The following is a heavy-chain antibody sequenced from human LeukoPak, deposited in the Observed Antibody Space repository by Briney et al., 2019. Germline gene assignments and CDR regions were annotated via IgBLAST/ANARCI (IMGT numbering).Heavy chain of an antibody. CDR1: GGSISSYY. D-gene: IGHD4-23*01. Sequence: SETLSLTCTVSGGSISSYYWSWIRQPPGKGLEWIGYIYYSGSTNYNPSLKSRVTISVDTSKNQFFLKLNSMTAADTAVYYCARNAGNSDVDYWGQGILVTVSS. J-gene: IGHJ4*02. CDR3: ARNAGNSDVDY. CDR2: IYYSGST. V-gene: IGHV4-59*12.